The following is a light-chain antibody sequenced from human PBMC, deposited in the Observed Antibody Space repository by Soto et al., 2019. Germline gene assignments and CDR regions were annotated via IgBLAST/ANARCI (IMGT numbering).Light chain of an antibody. V-gene: IGLV3-21*02. CDR2: DDS. Sequence: SYELTQPPSVSVAPGQTARITCGGDNLGSKSVHWYQQKPGQAPVLVVYDDSDRPSGIPERFSGSNSGNTATLTISRVGAGDEADYYCQVWDDDSDHHVFGNGTRSPS. CDR1: NLGSKS. J-gene: IGLJ1*01. CDR3: QVWDDDSDHHV.